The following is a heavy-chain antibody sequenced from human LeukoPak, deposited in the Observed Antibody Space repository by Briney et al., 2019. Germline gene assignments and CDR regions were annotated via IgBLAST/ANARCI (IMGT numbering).Heavy chain of an antibody. D-gene: IGHD4-23*01. V-gene: IGHV4-59*01. Sequence: PSETLSLTCTVSGGSISSYYWSWIRQPPGKGLEWIGYIYYSGSTNYNPSLKSRVTISVDTSKNQFSLKLSSVTAADTAVYYCARGDDYGGNFDYWGQGTLVTVSS. CDR2: IYYSGST. J-gene: IGHJ4*02. CDR1: GGSISSYY. CDR3: ARGDDYGGNFDY.